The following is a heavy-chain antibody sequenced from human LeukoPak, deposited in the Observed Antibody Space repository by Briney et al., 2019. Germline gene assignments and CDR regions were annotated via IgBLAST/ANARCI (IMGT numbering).Heavy chain of an antibody. Sequence: GGSLRLSCAVSGFTFSRHGMSWVRQAPGKGLEWVSTISGSGDSTYYADSVKGRFTISRDNSKNMVFLQMDSLRGEDTAAYYCAKLNSYGDYWGQGTLVTISS. CDR3: AKLNSYGDY. V-gene: IGHV3-23*01. CDR1: GFTFSRHG. CDR2: ISGSGDST. D-gene: IGHD5-18*01. J-gene: IGHJ4*02.